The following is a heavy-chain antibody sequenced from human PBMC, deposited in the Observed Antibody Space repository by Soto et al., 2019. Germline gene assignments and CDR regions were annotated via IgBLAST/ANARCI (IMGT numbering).Heavy chain of an antibody. V-gene: IGHV4-59*01. D-gene: IGHD6-13*01. J-gene: IGHJ6*02. CDR3: AGGRLDSSSWYRRNYYYYYGMDV. CDR1: GGSISSYY. CDR2: IYYSGST. Sequence: KPSETLSLTCTVSGGSISSYYWSWIRQPPGKGLEWIGYIYYSGSTNYNPPLKSRVTISVDTSKNQFSLKLSSVTAADTAVYYCAGGRLDSSSWYRRNYYYYYGMDVWGQGTTVTVSS.